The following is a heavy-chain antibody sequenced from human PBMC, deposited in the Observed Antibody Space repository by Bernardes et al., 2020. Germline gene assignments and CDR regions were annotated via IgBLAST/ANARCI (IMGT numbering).Heavy chain of an antibody. CDR3: ARDTRGPVVVVAATANHGMDV. V-gene: IGHV1-2*04. D-gene: IGHD2-15*01. J-gene: IGHJ6*02. CDR2: INPNSGGT. Sequence: ASVKVSCKASGYTFTGYYMHWVRQAPGQGLEWMGWINPNSGGTNYAQKFQGWVTMTRDTSISTAYMELSRLRSDDTAVYYCARDTRGPVVVVAATANHGMDVWGQGTTVTVSS. CDR1: GYTFTGYY.